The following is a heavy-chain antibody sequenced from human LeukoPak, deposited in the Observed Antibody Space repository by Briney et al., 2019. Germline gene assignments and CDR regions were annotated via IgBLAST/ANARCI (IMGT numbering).Heavy chain of an antibody. V-gene: IGHV1-3*01. CDR1: GYTFTSYA. CDR3: ARGHDILTGNYDY. D-gene: IGHD3-9*01. Sequence: ASVKVSCKASGYTFTSYAMHWVRQAPGQRLEWMGWINAGNGNTKYSQKFQGRVTITRDTSASTVYMELSSLRSEDTAVYYCARGHDILTGNYDYWGQGTLVTVSS. CDR2: INAGNGNT. J-gene: IGHJ4*02.